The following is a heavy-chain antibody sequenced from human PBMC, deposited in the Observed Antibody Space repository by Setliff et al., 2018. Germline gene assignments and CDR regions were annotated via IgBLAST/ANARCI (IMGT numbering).Heavy chain of an antibody. Sequence: SVKVSCKTSGFSFTSFGFSWVRQAPGQGLEWMGGIISMFGTTNYAQKFQGRVTITTDKSTSTAYMELSSLRSEDTAIYYCARGDFYYYFYMDVWGKGTTVTVSS. CDR3: ARGDFYYYFYMDV. CDR1: GFSFTSFG. J-gene: IGHJ6*03. V-gene: IGHV1-69*05. CDR2: IISMFGTT.